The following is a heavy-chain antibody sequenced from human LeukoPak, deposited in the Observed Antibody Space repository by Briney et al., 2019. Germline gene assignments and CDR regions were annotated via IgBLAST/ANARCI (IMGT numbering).Heavy chain of an antibody. D-gene: IGHD3-22*01. J-gene: IGHJ2*01. CDR2: IYYSGST. Sequence: PSETLSLTCTVSGGSISSYYWSWIRQPPGKGLEWIGYIYYSGSTNYNPSLKSRVTISVDTSKNQFSLKLTSVTAADTAVYYCARASSARRYFDLWGRGTLVTVSP. CDR3: ARASSARRYFDL. CDR1: GGSISSYY. V-gene: IGHV4-59*01.